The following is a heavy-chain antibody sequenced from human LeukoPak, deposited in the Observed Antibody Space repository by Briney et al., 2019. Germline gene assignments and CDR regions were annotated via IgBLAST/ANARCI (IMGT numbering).Heavy chain of an antibody. Sequence: GESLKISCKGSGYSFTSYWIGWVRQMPGKGLEWMGIIYPGDSDTRYSPSFQGQVTTSADKSISTAYLQWSSLKASDTAMYYCARRGYYYDSSGYYGHYCYYMDVWGKGTTVTVSS. J-gene: IGHJ6*03. D-gene: IGHD3-22*01. CDR1: GYSFTSYW. CDR3: ARRGYYYDSSGYYGHYCYYMDV. V-gene: IGHV5-51*01. CDR2: IYPGDSDT.